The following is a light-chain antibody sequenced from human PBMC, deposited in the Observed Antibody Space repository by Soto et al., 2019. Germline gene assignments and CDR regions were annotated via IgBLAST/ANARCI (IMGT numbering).Light chain of an antibody. CDR2: EVT. V-gene: IGLV2-14*01. J-gene: IGLJ2*01. CDR3: RSYTSTSTHVA. Sequence: QSALTQPASVSGSPGQSITISCTGTSSDVGGYNLVSWYQQHPGKAPKLMIYEVTNRPSGVSDRFSASKSGNTASLTISGLQAEDEADYFCRSYTSTSTHVAFGGGTKVTVL. CDR1: SSDVGGYNL.